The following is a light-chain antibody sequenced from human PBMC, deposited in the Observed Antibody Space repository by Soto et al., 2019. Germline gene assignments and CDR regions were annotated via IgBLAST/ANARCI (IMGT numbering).Light chain of an antibody. CDR3: LHDHDYPLT. CDR1: QRISYY. CDR2: AAS. V-gene: IGKV1-6*01. Sequence: IPMTQSPSSLSASVGDSVTIXWRASQRISYYLNWLQQKPGRAPKLLIYAASRLQSGVPSRFSGSGSGTDFILTISSLQPEDSATYYHLHDHDYPLTFGGGTKV. J-gene: IGKJ4*01.